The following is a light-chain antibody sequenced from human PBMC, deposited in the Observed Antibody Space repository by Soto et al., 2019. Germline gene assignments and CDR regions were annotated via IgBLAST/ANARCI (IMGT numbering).Light chain of an antibody. J-gene: IGKJ1*01. V-gene: IGKV3-11*01. CDR3: QQRSNWCSLWT. CDR1: QSVSSY. CDR2: DAS. Sequence: EIVLTQSPATLSLSPGERATLSCRASQSVSSYLAWYQQKPGQAPRLLIYDASNRATGIPARFSGSGSGTGFSLAIRSVGGEVFAVYYWQQRSNWCSLWTFGQGTKVEIK.